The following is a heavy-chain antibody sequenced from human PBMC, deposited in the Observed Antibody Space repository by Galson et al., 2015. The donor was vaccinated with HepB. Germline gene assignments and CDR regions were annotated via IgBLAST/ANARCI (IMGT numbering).Heavy chain of an antibody. V-gene: IGHV5-51*01. CDR3: ARQAMVVADGMDV. D-gene: IGHD2-15*01. CDR1: GYTFTSYW. Sequence: QSGAEVKKPGESLKISCKGSGYTFTSYWIDWVRQMPGKGLEWMGIIYPGDSDTRKSPSFQGQVTISVDKSISTAYLQWSSLKASDTAMYYCARQAMVVADGMDVWGQGTTVTVSS. CDR2: IYPGDSDT. J-gene: IGHJ6*02.